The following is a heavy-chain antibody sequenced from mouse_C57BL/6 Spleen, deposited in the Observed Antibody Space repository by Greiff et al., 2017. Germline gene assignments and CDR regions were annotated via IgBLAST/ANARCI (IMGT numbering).Heavy chain of an antibody. D-gene: IGHD3-2*02. CDR1: GYTFTDYE. V-gene: IGHV1-15*01. Sequence: VQLQESGAELVRPGASVTLSCKASGYTFTDYEMHWVKQTPVHGLEWIGAIDPETGGTAYNQKFKGKAILTADKSSSTAYMELRSLTSEDSAVYYCTRSKIHSSGYVDCDYWGQGTTLTVSS. CDR2: IDPETGGT. J-gene: IGHJ2*01. CDR3: TRSKIHSSGYVDCDY.